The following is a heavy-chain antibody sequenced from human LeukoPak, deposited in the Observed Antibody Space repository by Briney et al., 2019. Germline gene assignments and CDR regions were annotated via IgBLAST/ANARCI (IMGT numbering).Heavy chain of an antibody. J-gene: IGHJ4*02. CDR1: GGSISSYY. CDR3: ARVGYSYGSHYFDY. V-gene: IGHV4-59*01. CDR2: IYYSGST. D-gene: IGHD5-18*01. Sequence: SETLSLTCTVSGGSISSYYWSWIRQPPGKGLEWIGYIYYSGSTNYNPSLKSRVTISVDTSKNRFSLKLSSVTAADTAVYYCARVGYSYGSHYFDYWGQGTLVTVSS.